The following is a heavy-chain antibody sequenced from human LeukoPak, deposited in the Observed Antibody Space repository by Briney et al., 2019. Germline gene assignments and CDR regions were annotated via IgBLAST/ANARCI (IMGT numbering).Heavy chain of an antibody. CDR1: GDSISSTYY. CDR2: ISYSGNA. V-gene: IGHV4-59*01. D-gene: IGHD3-22*01. CDR3: TRGVGSGYSDD. J-gene: IGHJ4*02. Sequence: SETLSLTCTVSGDSISSTYYWTWIRQPPGKGLEWIGYISYSGNANYNPSLKSRVTISVDTSKNQFSLKLSSVTAADTAVYYCTRGVGSGYSDDWGQGTLVTVSS.